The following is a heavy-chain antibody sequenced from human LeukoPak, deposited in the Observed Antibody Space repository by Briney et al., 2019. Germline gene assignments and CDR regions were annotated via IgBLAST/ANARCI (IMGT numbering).Heavy chain of an antibody. CDR3: ARDFDDVNGDFYYIPDF. D-gene: IGHD3-10*02. CDR1: GFQFSRNG. CDR2: IRYDGTKK. V-gene: IGHV3-30*02. J-gene: IGHJ4*02. Sequence: PGGSLRLSCAASGFQFSRNGMDWVRQAPGKGLEWVAFIRYDGTKKFYGDSVRGRFTISRDNSNNTLYLEMNSLRHEDTAVYSCARDFDDVNGDFYYIPDFWGQGTLVTVSS.